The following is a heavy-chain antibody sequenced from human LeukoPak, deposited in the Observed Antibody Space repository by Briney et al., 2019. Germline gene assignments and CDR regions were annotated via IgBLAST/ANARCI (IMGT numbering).Heavy chain of an antibody. V-gene: IGHV1-18*01. CDR2: ISAYNGNT. J-gene: IGHJ5*02. D-gene: IGHD2-2*01. CDR3: ARGYCSSTSCLISWFDP. CDR1: GYTFTSYG. Sequence: ASVKVSCKASGYTFTSYGISWVRQAPGQGLECTGWISAYNGNTNYAQKLQGRVTMTTDTSTSTAYMELRSLRSDDTAVYYCARGYCSSTSCLISWFDPWGQGTLVTVSS.